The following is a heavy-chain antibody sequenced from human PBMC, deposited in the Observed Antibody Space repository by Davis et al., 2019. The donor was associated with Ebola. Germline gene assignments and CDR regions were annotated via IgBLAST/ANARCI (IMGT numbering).Heavy chain of an antibody. CDR2: ISSSSSTI. J-gene: IGHJ6*02. D-gene: IGHD3-10*01. Sequence: PGGSLRLSCAASGFTFSSYSMNWVRQAPGKGLEWVSYISSSSSTIYYADSVKGRFTISRDNSKNTLYLQMNSLRAEDTAVYYCAREELRGRDYYYYGMDVWGQGTTVTVSS. V-gene: IGHV3-48*01. CDR1: GFTFSSYS. CDR3: AREELRGRDYYYYGMDV.